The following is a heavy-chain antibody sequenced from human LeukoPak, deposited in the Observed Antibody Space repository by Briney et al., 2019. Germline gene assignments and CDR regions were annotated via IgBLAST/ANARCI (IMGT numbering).Heavy chain of an antibody. J-gene: IGHJ3*02. CDR1: GGSISSNSYY. Sequence: SETLSLTCTVSGGSISSNSYYWDWIRQPPGKGLEWIGTIYYSGSTSYNPSLKSRVTISVDTSKNQFSLKLSSVTAADTAVYYCARDRSSWHNDAFDIWGQGTMVTVSS. D-gene: IGHD6-13*01. CDR2: IYYSGST. CDR3: ARDRSSWHNDAFDI. V-gene: IGHV4-39*07.